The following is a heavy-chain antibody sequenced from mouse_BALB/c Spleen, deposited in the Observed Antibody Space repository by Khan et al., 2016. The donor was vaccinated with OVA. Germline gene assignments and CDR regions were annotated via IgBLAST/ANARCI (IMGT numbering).Heavy chain of an antibody. CDR2: IWGGGST. CDR3: AKGVWSYYFALDY. CDR1: GFSLTDYG. V-gene: IGHV2-6-5*01. J-gene: IGHJ4*01. Sequence: VQLQESGPGLVAPSQSLSITCTVSGFSLTDYGVSWIRQLPGKGLEWLGVIWGGGSTYYNSALKSSLSISKDNSKSQVLLKMSSLQTDDTAMYYCAKGVWSYYFALDYWGQGTSVTVSS.